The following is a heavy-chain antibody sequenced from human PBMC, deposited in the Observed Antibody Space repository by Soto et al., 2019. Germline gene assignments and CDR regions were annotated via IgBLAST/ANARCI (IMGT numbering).Heavy chain of an antibody. CDR3: ERGGRWEYQLLSYYYYGLDV. Sequence: ASVKVSCKASGYTFTSYDINWVRQATGQGLEWMGWMNPNSGNTGYAQKFQGRVTMTRNTSISTASMELSSLRSEDTAVYYCERGGRWEYQLLSYYYYGLDVWGQGTTVTVSS. D-gene: IGHD2-2*01. CDR2: MNPNSGNT. CDR1: GYTFTSYD. J-gene: IGHJ6*02. V-gene: IGHV1-8*01.